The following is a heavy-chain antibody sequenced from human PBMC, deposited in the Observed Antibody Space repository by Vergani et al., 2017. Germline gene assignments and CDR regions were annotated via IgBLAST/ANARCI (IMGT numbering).Heavy chain of an antibody. CDR2: INPSGGST. Sequence: QVQLVQSGAEVKKPGASVKVSCKASGYTFTSYYMHWVRQAPGQGLEWMGIINPSGGSTSYAQKCQGRVTMTRDTSTSTVYMELSSLSSEDTAVYYCAREDPAAAILGYWGQGTQVTVSS. J-gene: IGHJ4*02. V-gene: IGHV1-46*03. D-gene: IGHD2-2*02. CDR3: AREDPAAAILGY. CDR1: GYTFTSYY.